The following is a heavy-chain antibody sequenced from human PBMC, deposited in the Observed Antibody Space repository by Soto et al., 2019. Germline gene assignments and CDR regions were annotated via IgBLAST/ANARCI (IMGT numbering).Heavy chain of an antibody. V-gene: IGHV3-23*01. CDR3: AKDAAVVPAATYYYYGMDV. CDR1: GFTFSSYA. CDR2: ISGSGGST. Sequence: GGSLRLSCAASGFTFSSYAMSWVRQAPGKGLEWVSAISGSGGSTYYADSVKGRLTISRDNSKNTLYLQMNSLRAEDTAVYYCAKDAAVVPAATYYYYGMDVWGQGTTVTVSS. J-gene: IGHJ6*02. D-gene: IGHD2-2*01.